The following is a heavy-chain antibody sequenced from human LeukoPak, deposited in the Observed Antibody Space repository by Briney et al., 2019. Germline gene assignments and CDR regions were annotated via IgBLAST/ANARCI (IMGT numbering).Heavy chain of an antibody. CDR1: GFTFNNYP. D-gene: IGHD3-16*01. J-gene: IGHJ3*02. CDR2: ISYDGSNK. Sequence: PGGSLRLSCAASGFTFNNYPIHWVRQAPGKGLEWVAVISYDGSNKYYADSVKGRFTISRDNSKNTLYLQMNSLRAEDTAVYYCAKEGRGGFDIWGQGTMVTVSS. CDR3: AKEGRGGFDI. V-gene: IGHV3-30-3*01.